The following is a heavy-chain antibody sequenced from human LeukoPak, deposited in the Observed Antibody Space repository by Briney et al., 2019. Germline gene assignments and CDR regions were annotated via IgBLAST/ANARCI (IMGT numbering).Heavy chain of an antibody. V-gene: IGHV4-39*07. J-gene: IGHJ6*03. Sequence: SETLSLTCAVYGGSISSSSYYWGWIRQPPGKGLEWIGSIYYSGSTYYNPSLKSRVTISVDTSKNQFSLKLSSVTAADTAVYYCARFPGGAEYRHYYYMDVWGKGTTVTVSS. D-gene: IGHD1-14*01. CDR2: IYYSGST. CDR3: ARFPGGAEYRHYYYMDV. CDR1: GGSISSSSYY.